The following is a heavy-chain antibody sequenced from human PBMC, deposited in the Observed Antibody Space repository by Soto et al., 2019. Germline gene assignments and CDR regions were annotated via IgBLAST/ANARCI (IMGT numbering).Heavy chain of an antibody. CDR3: APAPFPHQNWFDP. J-gene: IGHJ5*02. D-gene: IGHD2-2*01. V-gene: IGHV5-10-1*01. CDR2: IDPSDSYT. Sequence: GESLKISCKGSGYSFTSYWISWVRQMPGKGLEWMGRIDPSDSYTNYSPSFQGHVTISADKSISTAYLQWSSLKASDTAMYYCAPAPFPHQNWFDPWGQGTLVTVPS. CDR1: GYSFTSYW.